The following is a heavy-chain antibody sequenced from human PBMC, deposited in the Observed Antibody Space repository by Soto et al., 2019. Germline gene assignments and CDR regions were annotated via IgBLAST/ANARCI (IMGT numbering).Heavy chain of an antibody. CDR1: GFRFSNYA. CDR3: AEDLGKIE. J-gene: IGHJ4*02. CDR2: ITGSGDIT. V-gene: IGHV3-23*01. Sequence: EVQLLESGGGLIQPGGSLRLSCAASGFRFSNYAMGWVRQAPGKGLEWVSAITGSGDITYYADSVKGRFTISRDNSKNTLYLQMNSLRTEDTATYYCAEDLGKIEWGEGTLVTVSS.